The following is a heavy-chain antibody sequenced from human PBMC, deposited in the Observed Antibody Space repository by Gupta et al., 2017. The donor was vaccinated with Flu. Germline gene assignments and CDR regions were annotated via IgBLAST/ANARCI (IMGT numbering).Heavy chain of an antibody. Sequence: QVQLQESGPGLVKPSQTLSLTCTVSGGSISSGSYYWSWIRQPAGKGLEWIGRIYTSGSTNYNPSLKSRVTISVDTSKNQFSLKLSSVTAADTAVYYCARDHDVWFGENPAFYYGMDVWGQGTTVTVSS. V-gene: IGHV4-61*02. CDR3: ARDHDVWFGENPAFYYGMDV. CDR1: GGSISSGSYY. CDR2: IYTSGST. J-gene: IGHJ6*02. D-gene: IGHD3-10*01.